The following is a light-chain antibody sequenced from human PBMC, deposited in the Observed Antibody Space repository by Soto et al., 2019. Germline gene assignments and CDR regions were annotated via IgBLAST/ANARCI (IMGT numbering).Light chain of an antibody. CDR1: QRLTSW. J-gene: IGKJ5*01. CDR3: QQYNSYSPT. Sequence: DIQMTQSPSTLSASVGDRVTITCRASQRLTSWLAWYQQRPGKAPQLLIFDASNLGSGVPSRFSGSGSGTEFTLTISSLQPDDFATYYCQQYNSYSPTFGQGTRLEI. V-gene: IGKV1-5*01. CDR2: DAS.